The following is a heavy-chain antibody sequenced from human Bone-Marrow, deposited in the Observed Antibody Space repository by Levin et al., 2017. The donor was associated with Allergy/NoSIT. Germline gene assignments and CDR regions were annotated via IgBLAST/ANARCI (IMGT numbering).Heavy chain of an antibody. CDR2: ISSSSSYI. J-gene: IGHJ5*02. D-gene: IGHD6-6*01. CDR3: ARAKSIAARRDWFDP. CDR1: GFTFSSYS. Sequence: GGSLRLSCAASGFTFSSYSMNWVRQAPGKGLEWVSSISSSSSYIYYADSVKGRFTISRDNAKNSLYLQMNSLRAEDTAVYYCARAKSIAARRDWFDPWGQGTLVTVSS. V-gene: IGHV3-21*01.